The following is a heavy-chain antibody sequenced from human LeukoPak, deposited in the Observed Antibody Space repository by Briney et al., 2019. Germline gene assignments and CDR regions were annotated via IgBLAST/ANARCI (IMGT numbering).Heavy chain of an antibody. CDR2: IHHSGGT. V-gene: IGHV4-38-2*02. CDR1: GFTFRNYG. J-gene: IGHJ4*02. CDR3: ARDRTTWGRMGY. Sequence: PGGTLRLSCAASGFTFRNYGMNWVRQPPGKGLEWIGAIHHSGGTYYNPSLKSRVTISIDTSKNHFSLKLTSVTAADTAVYYCARDRTTWGRMGYWGQGTLVTVSS. D-gene: IGHD1-14*01.